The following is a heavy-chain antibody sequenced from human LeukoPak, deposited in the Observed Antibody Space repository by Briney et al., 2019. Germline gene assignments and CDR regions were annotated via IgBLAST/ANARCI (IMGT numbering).Heavy chain of an antibody. CDR1: GFTFSNYW. J-gene: IGHJ4*02. Sequence: GGSLRLSCAASGFTFSNYWMSWVRQPPGKGLEWVAHIKPDGSEKNYVDSVKGRFTLFRDDAKNSVYLQMNSLRVEDTAVYYCARGAVTLVYWGQGTLVTVSS. V-gene: IGHV3-7*01. CDR3: ARGAVTLVY. D-gene: IGHD4-17*01. CDR2: IKPDGSEK.